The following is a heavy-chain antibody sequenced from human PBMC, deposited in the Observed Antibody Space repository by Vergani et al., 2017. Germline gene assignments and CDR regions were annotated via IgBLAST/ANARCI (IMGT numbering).Heavy chain of an antibody. D-gene: IGHD6-13*01. V-gene: IGHV4-61*02. CDR3: ARDPLYSTTWPFLLLDMDV. J-gene: IGHJ6*02. CDR1: GGSISSGSYY. Sequence: QVQLQESGPGLVRPSQTLSLTCTVSGGSISSGSYYWSWFRQPAGKGLEWIGRFYTGGGTSYNPSLKSRVTISVDTSKNQFSLQLLSVTAADTAVYYCARDPLYSTTWPFLLLDMDVWGQGTTVTVSS. CDR2: FYTGGGT.